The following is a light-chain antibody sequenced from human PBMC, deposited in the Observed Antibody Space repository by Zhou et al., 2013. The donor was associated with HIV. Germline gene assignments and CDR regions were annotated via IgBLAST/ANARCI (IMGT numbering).Light chain of an antibody. CDR1: RDINIF. J-gene: IGKJ4*01. CDR3: QQYFEFPLT. CDR2: DTS. V-gene: IGKV1-33*01. Sequence: DVQMTQSPSSLSASVGDSVSVTCQASRDINIFLNWFHQRPGKAPTLLIFDTSKLQAGVPSRFRASGSGTFFTFTITDLQPEDTGTYFCQQYFEFPLTFGGGT.